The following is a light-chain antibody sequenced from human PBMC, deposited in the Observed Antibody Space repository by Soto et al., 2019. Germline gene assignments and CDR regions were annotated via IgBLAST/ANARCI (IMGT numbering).Light chain of an antibody. CDR1: QGISTY. CDR3: QQDYNLPRWT. J-gene: IGKJ1*01. V-gene: IGKV1-NL1*01. CDR2: GAS. Sequence: IQMTQSPSFLYASVGDRVTITCRASQGISTYLAWYQQRPGKAPKLLIYGASTRATGIPARFSGSGSGTDFTLTISSLQPEDFAVYYCQQDYNLPRWTFGQGTKVDIK.